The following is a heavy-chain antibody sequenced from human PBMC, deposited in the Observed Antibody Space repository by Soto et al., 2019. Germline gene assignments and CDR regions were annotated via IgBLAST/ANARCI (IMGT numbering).Heavy chain of an antibody. J-gene: IGHJ4*02. CDR3: ARDSGYKKIDY. D-gene: IGHD5-12*01. CDR1: GGTFSSYT. Sequence: ASVKVSCKASGGTFSSYTISWVRQAPGQGLEWMGRIIPILGIANYAQKFQGRVTITADKSTSTAYMELSSLRSEDTAVYYCARDSGYKKIDYWGQGTLVTVSS. CDR2: IIPILGIA. V-gene: IGHV1-69*04.